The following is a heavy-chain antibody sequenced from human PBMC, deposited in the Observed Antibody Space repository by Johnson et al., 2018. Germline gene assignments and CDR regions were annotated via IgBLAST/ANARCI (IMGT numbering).Heavy chain of an antibody. Sequence: VQLGESGGGLVQPGRSLRLSCAASGFTFDDYAMHWVRPAPGKGLEWVSGISWNSGSLGYADSVKGRFTISRDNAKNSLYLQMNSLRAEDTALYYCAKHSRAYISLSYFQHWGQGILVTVSS. CDR2: ISWNSGSL. CDR1: GFTFDDYA. D-gene: IGHD3-16*02. J-gene: IGHJ1*01. V-gene: IGHV3-9*01. CDR3: AKHSRAYISLSYFQH.